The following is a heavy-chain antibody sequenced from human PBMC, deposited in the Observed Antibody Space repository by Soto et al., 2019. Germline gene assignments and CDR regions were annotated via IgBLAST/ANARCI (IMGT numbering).Heavy chain of an antibody. D-gene: IGHD5-18*01. V-gene: IGHV1-8*01. Sequence: QVQLVQSGAEVKKPGASVKVSCKTSGYTFSSYDINWVRQATGQGLEWVGWMNPNNGNTGDAQKFQGTVTMTRDTSITTVYMELSSLRYEDTALYYCARAPRGYTYGGFDYWGQGTLVIVSS. J-gene: IGHJ4*02. CDR3: ARAPRGYTYGGFDY. CDR2: MNPNNGNT. CDR1: GYTFSSYD.